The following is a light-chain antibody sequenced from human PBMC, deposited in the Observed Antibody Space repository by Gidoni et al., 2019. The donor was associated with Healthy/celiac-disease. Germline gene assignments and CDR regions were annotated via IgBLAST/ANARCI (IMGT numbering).Light chain of an antibody. J-gene: IGKJ3*01. Sequence: DIVLTQSPGTMSLSPGKRATLSFRASQSVSSSYLAWYQQKPGQAPRLLNYGASSRATGIPDRCSGSGSGTDFTLTISRLEPEEFAVDYCQQYGSAPLLTFGPGTKVDIK. CDR1: QSVSSSY. V-gene: IGKV3-20*01. CDR2: GAS. CDR3: QQYGSAPLLT.